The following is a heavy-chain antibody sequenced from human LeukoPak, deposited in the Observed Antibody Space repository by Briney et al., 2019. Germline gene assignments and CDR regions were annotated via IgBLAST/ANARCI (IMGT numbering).Heavy chain of an antibody. CDR2: IRSKADGGTT. J-gene: IGHJ4*02. CDR1: GFTFTNAW. V-gene: IGHV3-15*01. Sequence: GGSLRLSCAASGFTFTNAWLSWVRQSPGKGLEWVGRIRSKADGGTTDYAAPVKGRFTISRDDSKNTVFLQMESLKMEDTAVYSCTTGYGTIDFWGQGTLVTVSS. D-gene: IGHD4-17*01. CDR3: TTGYGTIDF.